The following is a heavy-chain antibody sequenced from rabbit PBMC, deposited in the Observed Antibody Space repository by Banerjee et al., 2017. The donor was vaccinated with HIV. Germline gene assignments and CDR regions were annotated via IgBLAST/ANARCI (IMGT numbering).Heavy chain of an antibody. D-gene: IGHD4-1*01. J-gene: IGHJ4*01. CDR3: ARDLAGVIGWNFDL. V-gene: IGHV1S40*01. CDR1: GFSFSSGYD. CDR2: IYAGISDNT. Sequence: QSLEESGGDLVKPGASLTLTCTASGFSFSSGYDMCWVRQAPGKGLEWIACIYAGISDNTYYASWAKGRFTISKSSSTTVTLQMTSLTAADTATYFCARDLAGVIGWNFDLWGQGTLVTVS.